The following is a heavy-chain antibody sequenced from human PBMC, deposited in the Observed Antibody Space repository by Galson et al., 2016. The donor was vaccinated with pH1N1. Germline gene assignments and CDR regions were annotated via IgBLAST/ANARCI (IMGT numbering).Heavy chain of an antibody. CDR3: AKVRGFLSGYMDV. D-gene: IGHD3-9*01. V-gene: IGHV3-7*03. Sequence: SLRLSCAGSRFSFSDYWMHWVRQAPGKGLEWVANINQDGSQKYYVDSVRGRFTISRDNAKNSLYLQMNSLRPEDTALYYCAKVRGFLSGYMDVWGKGTTVTVSS. J-gene: IGHJ6*04. CDR1: RFSFSDYW. CDR2: INQDGSQK.